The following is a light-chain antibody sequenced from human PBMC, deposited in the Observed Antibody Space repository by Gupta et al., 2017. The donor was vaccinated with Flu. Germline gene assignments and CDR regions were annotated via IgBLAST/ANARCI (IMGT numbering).Light chain of an antibody. J-gene: IGLJ1*01. V-gene: IGLV2-11*01. CDR1: SSDVGSSNR. CDR3: SSHAGRVTWV. CDR2: DVT. Sequence: SAPTQPRSVPGSPGQSVTISWTGTSSDVGSSNRVSWYQQRPGKAPKLILYDVTERPSGVPDRFSGSKSGNTASLTISGLQADDEADYYCSSHAGRVTWVFGTGTTVTVL.